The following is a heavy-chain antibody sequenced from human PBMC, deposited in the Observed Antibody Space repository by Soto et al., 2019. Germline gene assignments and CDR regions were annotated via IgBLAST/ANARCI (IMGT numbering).Heavy chain of an antibody. CDR3: AREYYYGSGSYYRDGDY. CDR1: GGTFSSYT. J-gene: IGHJ4*02. Sequence: QVQLVQSGAEVKKPGSSVKVSCKASGGTFSSYTISWVRQAPGQGLEWMGRIIPILGIANYAQKFQGRVTITEDKPTSKAYMELSSLRSDYTAVYYCAREYYYGSGSYYRDGDYWGQGTLVTVSS. CDR2: IIPILGIA. V-gene: IGHV1-69*08. D-gene: IGHD3-10*01.